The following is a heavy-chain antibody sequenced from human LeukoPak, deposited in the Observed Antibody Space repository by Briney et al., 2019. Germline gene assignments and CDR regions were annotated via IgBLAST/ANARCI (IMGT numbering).Heavy chain of an antibody. CDR3: AKDRETYEYTFDY. CDR2: INHSGST. Sequence: SETLSLTCAVYGGSFSGYYWSWIRQPPGKGLEWIGEINHSGSTNYNPSLKSRVTISVDTSKNQFSLKLSSVTAADTAVYYCAKDRETYEYTFDYWGQGTLVTVSS. V-gene: IGHV4-34*01. J-gene: IGHJ4*02. CDR1: GGSFSGYY. D-gene: IGHD6-6*01.